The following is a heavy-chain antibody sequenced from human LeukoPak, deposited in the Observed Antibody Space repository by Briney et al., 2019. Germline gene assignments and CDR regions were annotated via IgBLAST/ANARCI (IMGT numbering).Heavy chain of an antibody. D-gene: IGHD2-2*01. V-gene: IGHV3-7*01. J-gene: IGHJ3*02. CDR1: GFTLSSYW. CDR2: IKQDGSEN. CDR3: ARRQCSSISCYYAFDI. Sequence: VGSLRLSCAASGFTLSSYWMSWVRQAPGKGLEWVANIKQDGSENYYVASLKGRFTISRDNAKNPLYLQMNSLGAEDTAVYYCARRQCSSISCYYAFDIWGQGTMVTVSS.